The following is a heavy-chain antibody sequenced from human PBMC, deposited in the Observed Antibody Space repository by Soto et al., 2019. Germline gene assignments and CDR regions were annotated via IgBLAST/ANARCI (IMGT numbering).Heavy chain of an antibody. D-gene: IGHD6-6*01. J-gene: IGHJ6*02. V-gene: IGHV5-51*01. CDR2: IYPGDSDT. CDR3: ASSGSEQLVQYYYYYGMDV. Sequence: PGESLKISCKGSGYSFTSYCIGWVRQMPGKGLEWMGIIYPGDSDTRYSPSFQGQVTISADKSISTAYLQWSSLKASDTAMYYCASSGSEQLVQYYYYYGMDVWGQGTTVTVSS. CDR1: GYSFTSYC.